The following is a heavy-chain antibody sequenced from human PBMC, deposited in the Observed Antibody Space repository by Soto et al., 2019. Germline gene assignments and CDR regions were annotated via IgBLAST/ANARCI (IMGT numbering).Heavy chain of an antibody. CDR2: INHSGST. Sequence: PTETLSLTCAVYGGSFSGYYWRWIRQPPGKGLEWIGEINHSGSTNYNPSLKSRVTISVDTSKNQFSLKLSSVTAADTAVFFFQAEDGIRDYYYYMDVWGKGTTVTVSS. CDR3: QAEDGIRDYYYYMDV. V-gene: IGHV4-34*01. D-gene: IGHD2-21*01. J-gene: IGHJ6*03. CDR1: GGSFSGYY.